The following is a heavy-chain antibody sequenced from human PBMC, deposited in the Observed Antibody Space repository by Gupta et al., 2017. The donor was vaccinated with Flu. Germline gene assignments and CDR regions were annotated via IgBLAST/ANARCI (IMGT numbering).Heavy chain of an antibody. CDR2: INHSGST. CDR3: ARGRHPPRPYGMDV. V-gene: IGHV4-34*01. Sequence: FSGYYWSWIRQPPGKGLEWIGEINHSGSTNYNPSLKSRVTISVDTSKNQFSLKLSSVTAADTAVYYCARGRHPPRPYGMDVWGQGTTVTVYS. J-gene: IGHJ6*02. CDR1: FSGYY.